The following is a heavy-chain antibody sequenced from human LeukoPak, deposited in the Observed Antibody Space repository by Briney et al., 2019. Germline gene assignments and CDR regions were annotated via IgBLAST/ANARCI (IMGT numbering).Heavy chain of an antibody. V-gene: IGHV3-30-3*01. CDR2: ISYDGSNK. Sequence: PGGSLRLSCAASGFTFSSYAMHWVRQAPGKGLEWVAVISYDGSNKYYADSVKGRFTISRDNSKNTLYLQMNSLRAEDTAVYYCARGQYDIVVVVAAHLSLTAPIDYWGQGTLVTVSS. J-gene: IGHJ4*02. D-gene: IGHD2-15*01. CDR3: ARGQYDIVVVVAAHLSLTAPIDY. CDR1: GFTFSSYA.